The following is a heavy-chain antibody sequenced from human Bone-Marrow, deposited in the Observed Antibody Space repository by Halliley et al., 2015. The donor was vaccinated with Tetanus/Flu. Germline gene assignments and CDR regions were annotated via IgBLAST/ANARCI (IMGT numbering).Heavy chain of an antibody. J-gene: IGHJ4*02. CDR1: GGSISSGDYY. V-gene: IGHV4-31*03. CDR2: IFYSGST. CDR3: ARAIVVLTANYFDY. D-gene: IGHD2-21*02. Sequence: TLSLTCTVSGGSISSGDYYWSWIRQHPGKGLEWIGNIFYSGSTYYNPSLKSRLTISVDTSKNQFSLKLSSVTAAGTAVYYCARAIVVLTANYFDYWGQGTLVTVSS.